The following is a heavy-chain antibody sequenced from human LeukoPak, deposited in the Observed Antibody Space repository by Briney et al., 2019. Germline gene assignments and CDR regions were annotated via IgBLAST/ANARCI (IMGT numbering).Heavy chain of an antibody. CDR1: GGSFSGYY. Sequence: SETLSLTCAVYGGSFSGYYWSWIRQPPGKGLEWIGEINHSGSTNYNPSLKSRVTISVDTSKNQFSLKLSSVTAADTAVYYCAISYYSDSSGYHSFDYWGQGTLVTVSS. J-gene: IGHJ4*02. CDR2: INHSGST. V-gene: IGHV4-34*01. D-gene: IGHD3-22*01. CDR3: AISYYSDSSGYHSFDY.